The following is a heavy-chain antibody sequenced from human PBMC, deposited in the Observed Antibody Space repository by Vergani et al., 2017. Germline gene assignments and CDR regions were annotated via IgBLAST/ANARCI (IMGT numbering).Heavy chain of an antibody. CDR3: AREASIAARPGNWFDP. Sequence: QVQLQESGPGLVKPSQTLSLTCTVSGGSISSGSYYWSWIRQPAGKGLEWIGYIYYSGSTNYNPSLKSRVTISVDTSKNQFSLKLSSVTAADTAVYYCAREASIAARPGNWFDPWGQGTLVTVSS. CDR1: GGSISSGSYY. V-gene: IGHV4-61*10. J-gene: IGHJ5*02. D-gene: IGHD6-6*01. CDR2: IYYSGST.